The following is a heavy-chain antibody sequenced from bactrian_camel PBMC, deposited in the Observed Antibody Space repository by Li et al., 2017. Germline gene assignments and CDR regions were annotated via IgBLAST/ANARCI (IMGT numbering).Heavy chain of an antibody. D-gene: IGHD4*01. CDR3: TTDPVLCGDDYDDGTTN. CDR1: GLTTRYC. J-gene: IGHJ4*01. CDR2: ADLGGGRE. V-gene: IGHV3S40*01. Sequence: VQLVESGGGSVEAGESLKLSCQMSGLTTRYCFGWFRQAPGKEREGVAAADLGGGRENYADSVKGRFTISLDNAKNTVHLQMNSLKPEDTAMYCCTTDPVLCGDDYDDGTTNWGQGTQVTVS.